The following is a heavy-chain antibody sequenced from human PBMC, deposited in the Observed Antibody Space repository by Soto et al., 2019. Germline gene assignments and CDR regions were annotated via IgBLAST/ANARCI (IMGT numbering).Heavy chain of an antibody. CDR3: ARDVMDYDFWSGYNGFDY. D-gene: IGHD3-3*01. V-gene: IGHV1-18*01. CDR1: GYTFTSYG. Sequence: ASVKVSCKASGYTFTSYGISWVRQAPGQGLEWMGWISAYNGNTNYAQKLQGRVTMTTDTSTSTAYMELRSLRSDDTAVYYCARDVMDYDFWSGYNGFDYWGQGTLVTVSS. CDR2: ISAYNGNT. J-gene: IGHJ4*02.